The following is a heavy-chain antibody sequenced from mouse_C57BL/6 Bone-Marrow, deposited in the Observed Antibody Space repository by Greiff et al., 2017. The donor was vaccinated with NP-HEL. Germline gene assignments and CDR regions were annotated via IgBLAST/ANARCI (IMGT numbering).Heavy chain of an antibody. Sequence: VQLQQSGAELVRPGASVKLSCTASGFNINDDYMHWVKQRPEQGLEWIGWIDPENGDTEYASKFQGKATITADKSSNTAYLQLSSLTSEDTAVYYCTLYGYYFDYWGQGTTLTVSS. V-gene: IGHV14-4*01. CDR3: TLYGYYFDY. D-gene: IGHD1-1*01. CDR1: GFNINDDY. CDR2: IDPENGDT. J-gene: IGHJ2*01.